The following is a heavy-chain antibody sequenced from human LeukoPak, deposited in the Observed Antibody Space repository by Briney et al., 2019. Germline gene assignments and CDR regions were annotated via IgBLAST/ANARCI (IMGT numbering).Heavy chain of an antibody. CDR2: INRDGSKK. Sequence: GSLRLSCAASGFTFSSYWMNWVRQAPGKGLEWVANINRDGSKKYYVDSVKGRFTISRDNAKNSLYLQMNSLRAEDAAVYYCVREIFGLDCWGQGTLVTVSS. CDR1: GFTFSSYW. V-gene: IGHV3-7*01. J-gene: IGHJ4*02. D-gene: IGHD3-10*01. CDR3: VREIFGLDC.